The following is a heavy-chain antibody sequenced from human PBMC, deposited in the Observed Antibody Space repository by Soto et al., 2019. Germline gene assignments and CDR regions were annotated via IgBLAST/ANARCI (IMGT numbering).Heavy chain of an antibody. CDR3: ARGREYSSGWYIDYYYYYGMDV. CDR2: INHSGST. Sequence: SETLSLTCAVYGGSFSGYYWSWIRQPPGKGLEWIGEINHSGSTNYNPSLKSRVTISVDTSKNQFSLKLSSVTAADTAMYYCARGREYSSGWYIDYYYYYGMDVWGQGXTVTV. V-gene: IGHV4-34*01. J-gene: IGHJ6*02. D-gene: IGHD6-19*01. CDR1: GGSFSGYY.